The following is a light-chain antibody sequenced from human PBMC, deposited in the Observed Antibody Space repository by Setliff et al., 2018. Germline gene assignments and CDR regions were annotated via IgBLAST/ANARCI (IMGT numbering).Light chain of an antibody. CDR2: DVN. V-gene: IGLV2-14*03. CDR1: FGAYGSAY. Sequence: QSVLTQPASVSGSPEQSITISCTGEFGAYGSAYVSWYQQHPDKAPKLIIYDVNNRPSGISHRFSGSKSGNTAPLSISGLQAEDEADYYCSSYTSLSTRVFGTGTKVTVL. J-gene: IGLJ1*01. CDR3: SSYTSLSTRV.